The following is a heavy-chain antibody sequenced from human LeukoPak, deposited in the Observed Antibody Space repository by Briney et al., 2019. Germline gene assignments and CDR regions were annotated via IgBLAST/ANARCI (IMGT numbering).Heavy chain of an antibody. CDR2: INPNSGGT. J-gene: IGHJ4*02. CDR1: GYTFTGYY. Sequence: ASVKVSCKASGYTFTGYYMHWVRQAPGQGLEWMGWINPNSGGTNYAQKFQGRVTMTRDTSISTAYMELSRLGSDDTAVYYCARDPLGYCSSTSCHTRDYWGQGTLVTVSS. CDR3: ARDPLGYCSSTSCHTRDY. V-gene: IGHV1-2*02. D-gene: IGHD2-2*02.